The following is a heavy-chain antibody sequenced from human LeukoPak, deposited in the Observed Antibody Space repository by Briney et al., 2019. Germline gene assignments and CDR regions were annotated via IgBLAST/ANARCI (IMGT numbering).Heavy chain of an antibody. V-gene: IGHV4-39*07. Sequence: SETLSLTCTVSGGSISSSTYYWGWIRQPPGKGLEWIASMYYIGSTYYNPSLKSRVTVSQDTSKNQFSLKLDSVTAADTAVYYCVKEGFWGRGTLVTVSS. CDR1: GGSISSSTYY. CDR3: VKEGF. CDR2: MYYIGST. J-gene: IGHJ4*02.